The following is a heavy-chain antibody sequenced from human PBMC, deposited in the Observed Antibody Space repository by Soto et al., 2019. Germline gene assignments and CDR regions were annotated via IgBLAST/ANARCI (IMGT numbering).Heavy chain of an antibody. CDR2: ISSNGGST. Sequence: EVHLVESGGGLVQPGGSLRLSCAASGFTFSSYAMQWVRQAPGNGLEYVSAISSNGGSTYYANSVKGRFTISRDNSKNTLSLHMGTLRADDMAVYYCARGTGSSVDYWGQATLGTVSS. CDR3: ARGTGSSVDY. J-gene: IGHJ4*02. CDR1: GFTFSSYA. V-gene: IGHV3-64*01.